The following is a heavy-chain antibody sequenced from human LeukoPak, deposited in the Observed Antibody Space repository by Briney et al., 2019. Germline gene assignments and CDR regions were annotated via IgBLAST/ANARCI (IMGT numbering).Heavy chain of an antibody. Sequence: PGGSLRLSRAVSGITLSNYGMSWVRQAPGKGLEWVAGISDSGGRTTYADSVKGRFTISRDNPKNTLYLQMNSLRAEDTAVYFCAKRGVVIRVILVGFHKEAYYFDSWGQGALVTVSS. CDR2: ISDSGGRT. CDR1: GITLSNYG. CDR3: AKRGVVIRVILVGFHKEAYYFDS. D-gene: IGHD3-22*01. J-gene: IGHJ4*02. V-gene: IGHV3-23*01.